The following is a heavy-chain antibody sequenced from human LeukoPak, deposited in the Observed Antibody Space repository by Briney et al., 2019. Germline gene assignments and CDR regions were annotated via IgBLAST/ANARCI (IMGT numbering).Heavy chain of an antibody. CDR1: GYTFSNYW. D-gene: IGHD2-2*01. V-gene: IGHV5-51*01. CDR3: ARESETSRRFYAP. J-gene: IGHJ5*02. CDR2: IYPGDSDA. Sequence: HGESLKSSCTGSGYTFSNYWIGWVRQMPGKGLECMGIIYPGDSDATYSPSFRGQVTFSVDESRTTVYLEWTSLKASDTAMYFCARESETSRRFYAPWGQGTLVTVSS.